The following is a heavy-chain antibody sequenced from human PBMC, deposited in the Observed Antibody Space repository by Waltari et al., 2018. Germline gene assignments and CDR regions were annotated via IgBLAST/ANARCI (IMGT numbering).Heavy chain of an antibody. CDR3: AKDSGSELGDY. CDR1: GFNFDDYA. CDR2: ISWNSGSI. J-gene: IGHJ4*02. Sequence: EVQLVESGGGLVQPGRSLRLSCAASGFNFDDYAMPWVRQAPGKGLGWVSGISWNSGSIGYADSVKGRFTISRDNAKNSLYLQMNSLRAEDTALYYCAKDSGSELGDYWGQGTLVTVSS. V-gene: IGHV3-9*01. D-gene: IGHD3-10*01.